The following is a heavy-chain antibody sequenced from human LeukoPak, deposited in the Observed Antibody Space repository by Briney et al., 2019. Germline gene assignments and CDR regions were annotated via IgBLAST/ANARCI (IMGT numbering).Heavy chain of an antibody. CDR1: GYTFTGYY. J-gene: IGHJ4*02. D-gene: IGHD3-9*01. V-gene: IGHV1-2*02. CDR2: INPNSGGT. CDR3: ARLYYDILTGYWTRLDY. Sequence: ASVKVSCKASGYTFTGYYMHWVRQAPGQGLEWMGWINPNSGGTNYAQKFQGRVTMTRDTSISTAYMELSRLRSDDTAVYYCARLYYDILTGYWTRLDYWGQGTLVTVSS.